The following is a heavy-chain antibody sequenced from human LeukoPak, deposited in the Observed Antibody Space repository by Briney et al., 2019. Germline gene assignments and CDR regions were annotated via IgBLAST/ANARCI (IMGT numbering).Heavy chain of an antibody. D-gene: IGHD2-8*01. Sequence: LGGSLRLSCAASGFTFSSYGMSWVRQAPGKGLEWVSAISGSGGSTYYADSVKGRFTISRDNAKNSLYLQMNSLRAEDTAVYYCARGRPLRDPWGQGTQVTVSS. CDR3: ARGRPLRDP. CDR1: GFTFSSYG. CDR2: ISGSGGST. V-gene: IGHV3-23*01. J-gene: IGHJ5*02.